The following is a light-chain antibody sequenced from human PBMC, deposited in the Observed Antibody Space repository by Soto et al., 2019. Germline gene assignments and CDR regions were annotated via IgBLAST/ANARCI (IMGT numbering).Light chain of an antibody. CDR1: QTVSSN. Sequence: EIVMTQSPATLSVSPGERATLSCRASQTVSSNFAWYQQKPGQAPRLLIYDVFTRATGIPARFSGSGSGTEFTLTISSLQSEDFAVYYCQQYHNWPLTFGGGTKVEIK. J-gene: IGKJ4*01. V-gene: IGKV3-15*01. CDR3: QQYHNWPLT. CDR2: DVF.